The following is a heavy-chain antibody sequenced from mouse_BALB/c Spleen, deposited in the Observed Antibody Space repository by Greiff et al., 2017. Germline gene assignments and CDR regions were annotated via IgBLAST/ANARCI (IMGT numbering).Heavy chain of an antibody. CDR2: ISYSGST. CDR1: GDSITSGY. CDR3: ARGWDYDYEIDY. D-gene: IGHD2-4*01. V-gene: IGHV3-8*02. Sequence: EVKVVESGPSLVKPSQTLSLTCSVTGDSITSGYWNWIRKFPGNKLEYMGYISYSGSTYYNPSLKSRISITRDTSKNQYYLQLNSVTTEDTATYYCARGWDYDYEIDYWGQGTTLTVSS. J-gene: IGHJ2*01.